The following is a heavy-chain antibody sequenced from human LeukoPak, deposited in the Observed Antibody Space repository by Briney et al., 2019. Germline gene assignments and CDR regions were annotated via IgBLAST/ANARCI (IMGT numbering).Heavy chain of an antibody. J-gene: IGHJ3*01. CDR3: AGAGYNYVYPDAFDV. CDR2: VSYDGSNK. Sequence: GGSLRLSCAASTFTFSSYTMHWVRQAPGKGLEWVAVVSYDGSNKFYADYVKGRFTISRDNSKNTLYLQMNSLRAEDTAVYYCAGAGYNYVYPDAFDVWGQGTMVTVSS. V-gene: IGHV3-30*04. CDR1: TFTFSSYT. D-gene: IGHD5-18*01.